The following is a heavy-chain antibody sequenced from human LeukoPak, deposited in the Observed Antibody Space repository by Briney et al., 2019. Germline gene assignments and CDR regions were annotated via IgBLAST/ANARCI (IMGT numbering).Heavy chain of an antibody. V-gene: IGHV4-34*01. J-gene: IGHJ4*02. D-gene: IGHD2-15*01. Sequence: PSGTLSLTCAVYGGSFSGYYWSWIRQPPGKGLEWIGEINHSGSTNYNPSLKSRVTISVDTSKNQFSLKLSSVTAADTAVYYCARGRVVVVAATGHYFDYWGQGTLVTVSS. CDR1: GGSFSGYY. CDR3: ARGRVVVVAATGHYFDY. CDR2: INHSGST.